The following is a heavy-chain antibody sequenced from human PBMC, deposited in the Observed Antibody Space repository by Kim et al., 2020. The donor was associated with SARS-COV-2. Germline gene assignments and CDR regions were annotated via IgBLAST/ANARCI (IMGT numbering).Heavy chain of an antibody. CDR1: GSTFSSYA. CDR2: ISYDGSNK. D-gene: IGHD3-10*01. V-gene: IGHV3-30-3*01. CDR3: ARVGPAGVLWFDP. Sequence: GGSLRLSCAASGSTFSSYAMHWVRQAPGKGLEWVAVISYDGSNKYYADSVKGRFTISRDNSKNTLYLQMNSLRAEDTAVYYCARVGPAGVLWFDPWGQGTLVTVSS. J-gene: IGHJ5*02.